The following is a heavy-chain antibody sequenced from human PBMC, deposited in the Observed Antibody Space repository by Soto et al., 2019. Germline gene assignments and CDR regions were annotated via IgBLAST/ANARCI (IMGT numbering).Heavy chain of an antibody. CDR1: GFTFSSYG. D-gene: IGHD3-22*01. J-gene: IGHJ4*02. V-gene: IGHV3-33*01. Sequence: GGSLRLSCAASGFTFSSYGMRWVRQAPGKGLEWVAVIWYDGSNKYYADSVKGRFTISRDNSKNTLYLQMNSLRAEDTAVYYCARSGEYYYDSSGYYFDYWGQGTLVTVSS. CDR3: ARSGEYYYDSSGYYFDY. CDR2: IWYDGSNK.